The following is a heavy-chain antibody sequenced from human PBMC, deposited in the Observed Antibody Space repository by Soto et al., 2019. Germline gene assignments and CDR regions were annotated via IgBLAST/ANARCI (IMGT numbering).Heavy chain of an antibody. J-gene: IGHJ4*02. D-gene: IGHD5-12*01. CDR1: GGTFSSYA. CDR3: ARELVEMATIGRGYFDY. Sequence: SVKVSCKASGGTFSSYAISWVRQAPGQGLEWMGGIIPIFGTANYAQKFQGRVTITADESTSTAYMELSSLRSEDTAVYYCARELVEMATIGRGYFDYWGQGTLVTVPQ. CDR2: IIPIFGTA. V-gene: IGHV1-69*13.